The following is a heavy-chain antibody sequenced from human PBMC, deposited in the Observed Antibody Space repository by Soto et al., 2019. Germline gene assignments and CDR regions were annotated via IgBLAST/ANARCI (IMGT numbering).Heavy chain of an antibody. V-gene: IGHV1-58*01. D-gene: IGHD2-15*01. CDR2: IVVGSDNT. CDR1: GFTFSNSA. CDR3: AAELYSGGSCCSFDI. Sequence: SVKVSCKTSGFTFSNSAVQWVRQARGQRLEWMGWIVVGSDNTNYAQKFRERVTISRDMSTSTAHMEVTSLTSEDTAVYYCAAELYSGGSCCSFDIWGQGTMVTVSS. J-gene: IGHJ3*02.